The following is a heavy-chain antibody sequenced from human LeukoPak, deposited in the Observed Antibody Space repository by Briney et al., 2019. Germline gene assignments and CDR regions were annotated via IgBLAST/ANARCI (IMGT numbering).Heavy chain of an antibody. CDR3: ARHVYLATITADFEY. CDR2: IYPGDSDT. Sequence: GESLKISCKGSGYSFTNYWIGWVRQMPGKGLEWMGIIYPGDSDTRYSPSFQGQVTISVDKSISTAYLQWSSLKASDTAMYYRARHVYLATITADFEYWGQGTLVTVSS. V-gene: IGHV5-51*01. D-gene: IGHD5-24*01. CDR1: GYSFTNYW. J-gene: IGHJ4*02.